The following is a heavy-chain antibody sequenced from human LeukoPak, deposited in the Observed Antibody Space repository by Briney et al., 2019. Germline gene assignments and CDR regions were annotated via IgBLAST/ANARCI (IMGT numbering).Heavy chain of an antibody. D-gene: IGHD3-22*01. CDR1: GFTFSRYA. Sequence: GGSLRLSCAASGFTFSRYAMHWVRQAPGKGLEYVSAFSTNGGSTYYASSVKGRFTISRDNSKNTLYLQMVNLRPEDMAVYYCARGNDSSGYYYFFDYWGQGTLVTVSS. J-gene: IGHJ4*02. CDR3: ARGNDSSGYYYFFDY. V-gene: IGHV3-64*01. CDR2: FSTNGGST.